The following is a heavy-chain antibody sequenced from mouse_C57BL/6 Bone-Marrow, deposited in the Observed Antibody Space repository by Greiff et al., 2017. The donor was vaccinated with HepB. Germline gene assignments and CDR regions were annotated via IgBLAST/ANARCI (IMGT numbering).Heavy chain of an antibody. Sequence: VKLMESGPELVKPGASVKISCKASGYAFSSSWMNWVKQRPGKGLEWIGRIYPGDGDTNYNGKFKGKATLTADKSSSTSYMQLSSLTSEDSAVYFCARPITTVVPFAYWGQGTLVTVSA. V-gene: IGHV1-82*01. J-gene: IGHJ3*01. CDR2: IYPGDGDT. D-gene: IGHD1-1*01. CDR1: GYAFSSSW. CDR3: ARPITTVVPFAY.